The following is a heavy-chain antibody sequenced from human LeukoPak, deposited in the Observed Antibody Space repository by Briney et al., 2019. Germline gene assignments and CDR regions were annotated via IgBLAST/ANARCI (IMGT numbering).Heavy chain of an antibody. CDR3: AVAPGDY. D-gene: IGHD2-21*01. J-gene: IGHJ4*02. CDR1: GYRFTGYY. V-gene: IGHV1-2*02. Sequence: ASVTVSCKASGYRFTGYYMHWVRQAPGQGLEWMAWINPKSGDTFFAPKFQGRVTMTRDTSITTVYMEISRLTSDDTALFYCAVAPGDYWGQGTLVTVSS. CDR2: INPKSGDT.